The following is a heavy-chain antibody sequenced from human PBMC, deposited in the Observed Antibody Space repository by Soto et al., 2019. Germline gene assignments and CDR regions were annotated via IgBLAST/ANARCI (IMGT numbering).Heavy chain of an antibody. CDR1: GGTFSSYT. D-gene: IGHD5-18*01. Sequence: QVQLVQSGAEVKKPGSSVKVSCKASGGTFSSYTISWVRQAPGQGLEWMGRIIPILGIANYAQKFQGRVTITADKSTSTAYMELSSLRSEDTAVYYCARDGAMVHDHNWFDPWGQGTLVTVSS. CDR3: ARDGAMVHDHNWFDP. CDR2: IIPILGIA. V-gene: IGHV1-69*08. J-gene: IGHJ5*02.